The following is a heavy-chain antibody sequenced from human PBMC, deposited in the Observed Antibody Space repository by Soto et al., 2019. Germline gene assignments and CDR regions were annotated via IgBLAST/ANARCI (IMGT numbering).Heavy chain of an antibody. Sequence: PSQTLSLTCAISGDSVSSNSAAWNWIRQSPSRGLEWLGRTYYRSKWYNDYAVSVNSRITINPDTSKNQFSLQMSSVTPEDTTVYYCARAPGYDHYHYYGMDVWGQGTKVTVSS. V-gene: IGHV6-1*01. CDR1: GDSVSSNSAA. CDR3: ARAPGYDHYHYYGMDV. CDR2: TYYRSKWYN. J-gene: IGHJ6*02. D-gene: IGHD3-3*01.